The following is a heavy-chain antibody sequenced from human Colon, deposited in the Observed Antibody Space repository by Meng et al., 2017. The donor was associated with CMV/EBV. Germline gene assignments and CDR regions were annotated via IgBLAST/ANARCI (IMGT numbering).Heavy chain of an antibody. J-gene: IGHJ4*02. CDR1: GFTFSSYT. CDR3: ARDKGFLGGTFDY. V-gene: IGHV3-21*01. CDR2: ISTSGTNI. D-gene: IGHD3-10*01. Sequence: GESLKISCATSGFTFSSYTMHWVRQAPGKGLEWVSSISTSGTNIYYADSVKGRFTVSRDDATDSLYLQLNSLRAEDTALSYCARDKGFLGGTFDYWGQGTLVTVSS.